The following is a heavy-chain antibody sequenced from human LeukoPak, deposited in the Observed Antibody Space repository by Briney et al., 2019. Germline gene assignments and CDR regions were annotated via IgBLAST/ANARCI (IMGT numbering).Heavy chain of an antibody. V-gene: IGHV1-69*13. CDR3: AGGGARRVAVAGTFDP. J-gene: IGHJ5*02. CDR1: GGTFSSYA. D-gene: IGHD6-19*01. Sequence: GASVKVSCKASGGTFSSYAISWVRQAPGQGLEWMGGIIPIFGTANYAQKFQGRVTITADESTSTAYMELSSLRSEDTAVYYCAGGGARRVAVAGTFDPWGQGTLVTVSS. CDR2: IIPIFGTA.